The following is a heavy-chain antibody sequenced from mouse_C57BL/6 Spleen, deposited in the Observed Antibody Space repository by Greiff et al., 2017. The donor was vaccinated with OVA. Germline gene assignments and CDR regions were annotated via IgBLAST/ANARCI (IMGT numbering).Heavy chain of an antibody. J-gene: IGHJ3*01. V-gene: IGHV1-69*01. Sequence: QVQLQQPGAELVMPGASVKLSCKASGYTFTSYWMHWVKQRPGQGLEWIGEIDPSDSYTNYNQKFKGKSTLTVDKSSSTAYMQLSSLTSEDSAVYYCARGIYYYGSSWFAYWGQGTLVTVSA. D-gene: IGHD1-1*01. CDR2: IDPSDSYT. CDR1: GYTFTSYW. CDR3: ARGIYYYGSSWFAY.